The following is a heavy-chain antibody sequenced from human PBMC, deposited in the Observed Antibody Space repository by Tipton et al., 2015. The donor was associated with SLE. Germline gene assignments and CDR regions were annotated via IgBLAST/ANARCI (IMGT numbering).Heavy chain of an antibody. CDR2: IFYTGST. CDR3: AREGLTAREGSFDL. V-gene: IGHV4-39*07. Sequence: TLSLTCTVSGASVTSSSSYWAWIRQPPGKGLEWVGSIFYTGSTHYNPSLRSRVTMSVDTSKNQFSLRLSSVTAADTAVYYCAREGLTAREGSFDLWGQGTLVTVSS. D-gene: IGHD2-8*01. CDR1: GASVTSSSSY. J-gene: IGHJ3*01.